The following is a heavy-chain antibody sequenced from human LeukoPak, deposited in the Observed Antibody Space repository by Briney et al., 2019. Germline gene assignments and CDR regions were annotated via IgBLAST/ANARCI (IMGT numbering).Heavy chain of an antibody. J-gene: IGHJ6*03. D-gene: IGHD3-22*01. CDR1: GFAFSSYW. CDR3: ARGGSGSYHYYMDV. V-gene: IGHV3-7*01. CDR2: IGLDGAQK. Sequence: GGSLRLPCATSGFAFSSYWMTWVRQAPGKGLKCVATIGLDGAQKDFVDSVKGRFTLSRDNAKNSLFLEMNRLRVEDTAVYYCARGGSGSYHYYMDVWGKGTTVTVSS.